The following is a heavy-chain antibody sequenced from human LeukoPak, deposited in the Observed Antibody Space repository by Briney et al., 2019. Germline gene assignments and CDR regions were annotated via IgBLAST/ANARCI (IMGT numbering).Heavy chain of an antibody. J-gene: IGHJ4*02. CDR2: IYHSGST. CDR3: ARDPRRIRQLSPMYYFDY. V-gene: IGHV4-38-2*02. D-gene: IGHD3-3*02. Sequence: PSETLSLTCTVSGYSISSGYYWGWIRQPPGKGLEWIGSIYHSGSTYYNPSLKSRVTISVDTSKNQFSLKLSSVTAADTAVYYCARDPRRIRQLSPMYYFDYWGQGTLVTVSS. CDR1: GYSISSGYY.